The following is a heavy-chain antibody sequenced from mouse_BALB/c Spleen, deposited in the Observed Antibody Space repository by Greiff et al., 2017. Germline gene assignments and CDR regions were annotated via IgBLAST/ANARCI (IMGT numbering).Heavy chain of an antibody. V-gene: IGHV5-4*02. D-gene: IGHD2-3*01. Sequence: EVQLVESGGGLVKPGGSLKLSCAASGFTFSDYYMYWVRQTPEKRLEWVATISDGGSYTYYPDSVKGRFTISRDNAKNNLYLQMSSLKSEDTAMYYCARGLLPYAMDYWGQGTSVTVSS. CDR3: ARGLLPYAMDY. CDR2: ISDGGSYT. CDR1: GFTFSDYY. J-gene: IGHJ4*01.